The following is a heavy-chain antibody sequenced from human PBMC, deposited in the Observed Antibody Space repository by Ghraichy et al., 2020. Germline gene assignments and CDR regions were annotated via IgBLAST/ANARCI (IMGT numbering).Heavy chain of an antibody. D-gene: IGHD4-17*01. CDR3: ARDPYGDYKYGGTDY. J-gene: IGHJ4*02. Sequence: GGSLRLSCVASGFRFSGHWMSWVRQAPGKGLEWVASIKSDGSEKHYVESVQGRFTISRDNAKSSVSLEMNNLRVEDTAVFYCARDPYGDYKYGGTDYWGQGTLVTVSS. V-gene: IGHV3-7*01. CDR1: GFRFSGHW. CDR2: IKSDGSEK.